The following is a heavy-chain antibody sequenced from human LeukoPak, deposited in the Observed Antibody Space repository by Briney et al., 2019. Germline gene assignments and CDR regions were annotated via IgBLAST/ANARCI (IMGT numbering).Heavy chain of an antibody. CDR3: AKDFDSYYDSTGYGASFSY. J-gene: IGHJ4*02. CDR1: GFTFSSYA. Sequence: LAGGSLRLSCAASGFTFSSYAMSWVRQAPGKGLEWVSAISGSSGNTYYADSVKGRFTISRDNSKNPLYLQMNNLRAEDTALYYCAKDFDSYYDSTGYGASFSYWGQGTLVTVSS. CDR2: ISGSSGNT. D-gene: IGHD3-22*01. V-gene: IGHV3-23*01.